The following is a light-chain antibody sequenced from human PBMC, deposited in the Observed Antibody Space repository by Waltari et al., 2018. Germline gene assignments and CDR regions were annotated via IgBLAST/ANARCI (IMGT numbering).Light chain of an antibody. J-gene: IGKJ4*01. CDR2: KAS. CDR3: QQYKNYPLT. V-gene: IGKV1-5*03. Sequence: DSQMTQSPSSLSASVGDRDTTTCLATQRVNSWLAWYQQKPGKAPNILIYKASSLESGVPSRFSGSGSGTEFTLTISSLQPDDFATYYCQQYKNYPLTFGGGTKVEIK. CDR1: QRVNSW.